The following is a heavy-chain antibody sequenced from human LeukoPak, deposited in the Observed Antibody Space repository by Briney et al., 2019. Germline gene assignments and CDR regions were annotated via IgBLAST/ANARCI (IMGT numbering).Heavy chain of an antibody. Sequence: GGSLRLSCAASEFTFSAYWMHWVRQAPGKGLVWVSRIRGDGSMTNYADSVKGRFTISRDNSKNTLYLQMNSLRAEDTAVYYCARGPTFPRYWGQGTLVTVSS. CDR1: EFTFSAYW. J-gene: IGHJ4*02. V-gene: IGHV3-74*01. CDR3: ARGPTFPRY. CDR2: IRGDGSMT.